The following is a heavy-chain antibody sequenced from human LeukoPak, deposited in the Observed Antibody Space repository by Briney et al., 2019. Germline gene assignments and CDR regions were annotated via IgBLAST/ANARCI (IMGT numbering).Heavy chain of an antibody. D-gene: IGHD5-12*01. CDR1: GFTFSIYT. J-gene: IGHJ4*02. CDR2: ISSSSSTI. V-gene: IGHV3-48*04. CDR3: ARSRKVATIDY. Sequence: GGSLRLSCAASGFTFSIYTMNWVRQAPGKGLEWVSYISSSSSTIYYADSVKGRFTISRDNAKSSLYLQMNSLRAEDTAVYYCARSRKVATIDYWGQGTLVTVSS.